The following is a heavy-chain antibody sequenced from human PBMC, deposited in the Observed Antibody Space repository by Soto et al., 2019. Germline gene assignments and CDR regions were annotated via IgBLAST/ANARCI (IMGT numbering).Heavy chain of an antibody. D-gene: IGHD2-15*01. Sequence: GGSLRLSCAVSGFTFSSYAMSWVRQAPGKGLEWVSAISGSGGSTYYADSVKGRFTISRDNSKNTLYLQMNSLRAEDTAVYYCEKGGYCSGGSCYFFFDYWGQGTLVTVSS. CDR3: EKGGYCSGGSCYFFFDY. V-gene: IGHV3-23*01. CDR2: ISGSGGST. J-gene: IGHJ4*02. CDR1: GFTFSSYA.